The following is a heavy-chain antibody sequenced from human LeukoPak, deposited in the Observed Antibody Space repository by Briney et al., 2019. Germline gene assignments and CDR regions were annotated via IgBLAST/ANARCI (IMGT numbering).Heavy chain of an antibody. D-gene: IGHD1-14*01. Sequence: GGSLRLSCAASGFTFSSYAMSWVRQAPGKGLEWVSAISGSGGSTYYADSVRGRFTITRDNSKNTLYLQMNSLRAEDTAVYYCVRDGFTTSHAFDIWGQGTMVAVS. CDR1: GFTFSSYA. CDR2: ISGSGGST. V-gene: IGHV3-23*01. J-gene: IGHJ3*02. CDR3: VRDGFTTSHAFDI.